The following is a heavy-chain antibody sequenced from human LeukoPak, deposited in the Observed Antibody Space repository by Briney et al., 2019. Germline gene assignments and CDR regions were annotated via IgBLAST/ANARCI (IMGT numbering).Heavy chain of an antibody. CDR3: TKGDDYGANTRLPKYNWFDP. V-gene: IGHV3-30*02. D-gene: IGHD4-23*01. J-gene: IGHJ5*02. CDR1: GFTFSSCA. CDR2: IRYDGNNK. Sequence: GGSLRLSCAASGFTFSSCAMHWVRQAPGKGLEWVAYIRYDGNNKNYADSVKGRFTISRDNSKDTLFLQMNSLRPEYTAVYYCTKGDDYGANTRLPKYNWFDPWGQGTLVTVSP.